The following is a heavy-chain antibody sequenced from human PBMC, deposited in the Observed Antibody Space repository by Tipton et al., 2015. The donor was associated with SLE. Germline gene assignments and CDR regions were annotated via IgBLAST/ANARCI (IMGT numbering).Heavy chain of an antibody. CDR1: GDSINSGTYY. CDR2: VYYAGS. CDR3: ARDRTGYGMDV. J-gene: IGHJ6*02. D-gene: IGHD1-14*01. V-gene: IGHV4-61*01. Sequence: TLSLTCTVSGDSINSGTYYWSWIRQPPGKGLEWIGYVYYAGSNYNPSLKSRVILSVDTSKNLISVRLSSVTAADTAIYYCARDRTGYGMDVWGQGTTVIVSS.